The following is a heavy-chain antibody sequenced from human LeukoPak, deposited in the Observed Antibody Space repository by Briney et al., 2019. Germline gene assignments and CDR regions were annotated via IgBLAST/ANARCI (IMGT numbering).Heavy chain of an antibody. D-gene: IGHD3-10*01. CDR3: ARDYVSGSFGP. V-gene: IGHV3-21*06. Sequence: GGSLRLSCAASGFTFSSYSMNWVRQAPGKGLEWVSSISSSSSYIYYADSVKGRFTISRDNAKNTVYLQMNSLRAEDTAVYYCARDYVSGSFGPWGQGTLVTVSS. CDR1: GFTFSSYS. J-gene: IGHJ5*02. CDR2: ISSSSSYI.